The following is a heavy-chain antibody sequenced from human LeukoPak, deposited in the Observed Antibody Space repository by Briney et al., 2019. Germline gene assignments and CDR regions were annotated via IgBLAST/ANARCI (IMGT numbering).Heavy chain of an antibody. J-gene: IGHJ5*02. CDR2: INHSGST. CDR1: GGSFSGYY. Sequence: SETLSLTCAVYGGSFSGYYWSWIRQPPGKGLEWIGEINHSGSTNYNPSLKSRVTISVDMSKNQFSLRLSSVTAADTAVYYCARDPHSSGWQNWFDPWGQGTLVTVSS. D-gene: IGHD6-25*01. CDR3: ARDPHSSGWQNWFDP. V-gene: IGHV4-34*01.